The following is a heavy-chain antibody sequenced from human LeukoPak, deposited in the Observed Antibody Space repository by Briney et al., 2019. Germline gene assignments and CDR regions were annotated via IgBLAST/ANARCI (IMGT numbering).Heavy chain of an antibody. Sequence: SETLSLTCTVSGGSISSYYWSWIRQPPGKGLEWIRYIYYSGSTNYNPSLKSRVTISVDTSKNQFSLKLSSVTAADTAVYYCARVPLVGYCSGGSCYRSYYYYYYMDVWGKGTTVTVSS. V-gene: IGHV4-59*01. CDR2: IYYSGST. D-gene: IGHD2-15*01. CDR3: ARVPLVGYCSGGSCYRSYYYYYYMDV. CDR1: GGSISSYY. J-gene: IGHJ6*03.